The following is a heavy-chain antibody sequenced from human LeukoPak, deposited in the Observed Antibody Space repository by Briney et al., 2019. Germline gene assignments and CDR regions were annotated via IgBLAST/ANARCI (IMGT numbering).Heavy chain of an antibody. D-gene: IGHD6-6*01. CDR2: VSDSGRA. CDR1: GASFSSSPYF. Sequence: PSETLSLTCTVSGASFSSSPYFWGCVRQPPGKGLEWVGSVSDSGRAFYNPSLKSRVTISIDTFKNDFSLRLTSVAAADTAVYYCARAGSSIAARPPDYWGQGTLVIVSS. V-gene: IGHV4-39*07. CDR3: ARAGSSIAARPPDY. J-gene: IGHJ4*02.